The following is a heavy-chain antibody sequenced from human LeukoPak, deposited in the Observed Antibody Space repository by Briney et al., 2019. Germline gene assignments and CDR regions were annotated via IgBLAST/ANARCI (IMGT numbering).Heavy chain of an antibody. CDR3: ARETRDGYNFGY. J-gene: IGHJ4*02. CDR1: GFTFSSYA. D-gene: IGHD5-24*01. V-gene: IGHV3-30-3*01. Sequence: PGRSLRLSCAASGFTFSSYAMHWVRQAPGKGLEWVAVISYDGSNKYYADSVKGRFTISRDNSKNTLYLQMNSLRAEDTAVYYCARETRDGYNFGYWGQGTLVTVSS. CDR2: ISYDGSNK.